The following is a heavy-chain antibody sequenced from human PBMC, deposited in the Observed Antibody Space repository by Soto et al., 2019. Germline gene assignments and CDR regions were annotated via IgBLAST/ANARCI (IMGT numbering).Heavy chain of an antibody. V-gene: IGHV4-38-2*02. CDR2: VYYSGST. CDR3: GRQGHVNWFDP. J-gene: IGHJ5*02. Sequence: SETLSLTCTVSGDSIKSGFYWAWIRQPPGKGLEWIATVYYSGSTHYNPSLESRATISVDTSKSQFSLRLSSVTAADTAIYYCGRQGHVNWFDPWGQGTLVTVSS. CDR1: GDSIKSGFY.